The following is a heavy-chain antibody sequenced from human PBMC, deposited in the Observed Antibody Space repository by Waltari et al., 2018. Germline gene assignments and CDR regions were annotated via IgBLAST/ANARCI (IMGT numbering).Heavy chain of an antibody. CDR2: MNPNSGNT. CDR1: GYTFTSYD. D-gene: IGHD1-1*01. Sequence: QVQLVQSGAEVKKPGASVKVSCKASGYTFTSYDINWVRQATGHGLEWMGWMNPNSGNTGYAQKFQGRVTMTRNTSISTAYMELSSLRSEDTAVYYCATRNWKGGRYGGNSGDAFDIWGQGTMVTVSS. CDR3: ATRNWKGGRYGGNSGDAFDI. J-gene: IGHJ3*02. V-gene: IGHV1-8*01.